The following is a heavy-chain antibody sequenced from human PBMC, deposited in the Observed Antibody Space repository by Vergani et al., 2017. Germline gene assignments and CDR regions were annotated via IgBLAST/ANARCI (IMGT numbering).Heavy chain of an antibody. Sequence: QVQLQESGPGLVKPSQTLSLTCTVSGGSISSGSYYWSWIRQPAGKGLEWIGRIYTSGSTNYNPSLKSRVTISVDTSKNQFSLKLGSVTAADTAVYYCAGGQWPRADFDYWGQGTLVTVSS. V-gene: IGHV4-61*02. CDR2: IYTSGST. CDR1: GGSISSGSYY. D-gene: IGHD6-19*01. CDR3: AGGQWPRADFDY. J-gene: IGHJ4*02.